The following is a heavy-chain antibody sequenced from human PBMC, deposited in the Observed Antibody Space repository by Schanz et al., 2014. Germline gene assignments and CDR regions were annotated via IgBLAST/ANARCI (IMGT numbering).Heavy chain of an antibody. J-gene: IGHJ6*02. CDR1: GYTFNNHG. D-gene: IGHD3-9*01. V-gene: IGHV1-18*01. CDR2: ISAFDDKT. Sequence: QVQLVQSGGEAKKPGASATVSCKASGYTFNNHGISWVRQAPGQGLEWMGWISAFDDKTDYAQNFQGRLIMTTDTSTTTVYMELRSLRSDDTAVYYCARVDRTRYDGLDVWGQGTTVTVSS. CDR3: ARVDRTRYDGLDV.